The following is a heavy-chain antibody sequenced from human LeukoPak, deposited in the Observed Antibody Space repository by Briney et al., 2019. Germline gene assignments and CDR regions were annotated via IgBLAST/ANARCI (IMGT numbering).Heavy chain of an antibody. Sequence: SQTLSLTCAISGDSVSSNSAAWNWIRQSPSRGLEWLGGTYYRSKWYNDYAVSVKSRITINPDTSKNQFSLQLNSVTPEDTAVYYCARGREGSSGWYNHYYYYMDVWGKGTTVTVSS. V-gene: IGHV6-1*01. CDR3: ARGREGSSGWYNHYYYYMDV. D-gene: IGHD6-19*01. J-gene: IGHJ6*03. CDR1: GDSVSSNSAA. CDR2: TYYRSKWYN.